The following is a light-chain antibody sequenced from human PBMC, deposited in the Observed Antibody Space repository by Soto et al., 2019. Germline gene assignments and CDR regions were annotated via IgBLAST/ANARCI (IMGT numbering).Light chain of an antibody. CDR1: SSDVGSYSL. CDR2: EDI. V-gene: IGLV2-23*01. Sequence: VLTQPASVSGSPGQSITISCTGTSSDVGSYSLLSWYQHHPGKAPKLIIYEDIKGPSGVSNRFSGSKSGNTASLRISGLQAEDEADYYCYTYAGGSTYLFGTGTKVTVL. CDR3: YTYAGGSTYL. J-gene: IGLJ1*01.